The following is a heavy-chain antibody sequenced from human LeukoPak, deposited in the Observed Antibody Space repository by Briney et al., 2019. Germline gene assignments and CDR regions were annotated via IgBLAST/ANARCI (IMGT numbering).Heavy chain of an antibody. V-gene: IGHV4-59*01. CDR1: GGSISSYY. J-gene: IGHJ3*02. D-gene: IGHD3-22*01. CDR3: ATSLDSSGYWDAFDI. Sequence: SETLSLTCTVSGGSISSYYWSWIRQPPGKGLEWIGYIYYSGSTNYNPSLESRVTISVDTSKNQFSLKLSSVTAADTAVYYCATSLDSSGYWDAFDIWGQGTMVTVSS. CDR2: IYYSGST.